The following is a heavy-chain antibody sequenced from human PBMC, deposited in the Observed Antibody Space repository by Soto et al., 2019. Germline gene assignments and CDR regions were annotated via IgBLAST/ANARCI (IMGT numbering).Heavy chain of an antibody. CDR3: ARDGRLELRFYPYYGMDV. Sequence: PGGSLRLSCAASGFTFSDYYMSWIRQAPGKGLEWVSYISSSGSTIYYADSVKGRFTISRDNAKNSLYLQMNSLRAEDTAVYYCARDGRLELRFYPYYGMDVWGQGPTVTVSS. CDR2: ISSSGSTI. D-gene: IGHD1-7*01. V-gene: IGHV3-11*01. J-gene: IGHJ6*02. CDR1: GFTFSDYY.